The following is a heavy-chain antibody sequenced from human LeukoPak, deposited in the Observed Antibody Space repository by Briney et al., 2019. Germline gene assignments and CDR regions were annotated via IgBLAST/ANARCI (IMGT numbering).Heavy chain of an antibody. CDR2: IHSTGNS. CDR1: GNSTGGYF. D-gene: IGHD5-12*01. CDR3: ARGGDRAGYLIY. J-gene: IGHJ4*02. V-gene: IGHV4-4*07. Sequence: PSETLSLTCTVSGNSTGGYFWSWIRQSAGKGLEWIGRIHSTGNSCYSPSLKSRVTMSVDMSRSQFSLTLNSVTAADTAVYYCARGGDRAGYLIYWGQGSLVAVSS.